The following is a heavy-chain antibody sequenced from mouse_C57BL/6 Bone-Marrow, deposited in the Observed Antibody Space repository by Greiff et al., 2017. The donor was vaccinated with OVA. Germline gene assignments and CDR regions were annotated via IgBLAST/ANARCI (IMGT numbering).Heavy chain of an antibody. V-gene: IGHV2-9-1*01. CDR1: GFSLTSYA. Sequence: QVQLKESGPGLVAPSQSLSITCTVSGFSLTSYAISWVRQPPGKGLEWLGVIWTGGGTNYNSALKSRLSISKDNSKSQVFLKMNSLQTDDTARYDCARRREGLSYWYFDVWGTGTTVTVSS. D-gene: IGHD2-2*01. CDR2: IWTGGGT. CDR3: ARRREGLSYWYFDV. J-gene: IGHJ1*03.